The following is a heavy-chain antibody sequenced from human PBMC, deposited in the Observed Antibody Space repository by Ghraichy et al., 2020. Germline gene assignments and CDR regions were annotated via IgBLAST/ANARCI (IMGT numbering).Heavy chain of an antibody. J-gene: IGHJ6*02. CDR1: GYTFTSYG. Sequence: ASVKVSCKASGYTFTSYGISWVRQAPGQGLEWMGWISAYNGNTNYAQKLQGRVTMTTDTSTSTAYMELRSLRSDDTAVYYCARGGSDILTGYYYYYGMDVWGQGTTVTVSS. CDR2: ISAYNGNT. CDR3: ARGGSDILTGYYYYYGMDV. D-gene: IGHD3-9*01. V-gene: IGHV1-18*04.